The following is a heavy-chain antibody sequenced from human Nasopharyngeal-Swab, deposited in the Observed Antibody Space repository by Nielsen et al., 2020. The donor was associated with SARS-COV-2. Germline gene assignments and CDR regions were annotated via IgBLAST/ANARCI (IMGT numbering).Heavy chain of an antibody. CDR2: MNPNSGNI. CDR1: GYTFTSYD. D-gene: IGHD2-15*01. CDR3: ARDIVVVVAATPYYYYGMDV. V-gene: IGHV1-8*01. Sequence: ASVKVSCKASGYTFTSYDINWVRQATGQGLEWMGWMNPNSGNIGYAQKFQGRVTMTRNTSISTAYMELSSLRSEDTAVYYCARDIVVVVAATPYYYYGMDVWGQGTTVTVSS. J-gene: IGHJ6*02.